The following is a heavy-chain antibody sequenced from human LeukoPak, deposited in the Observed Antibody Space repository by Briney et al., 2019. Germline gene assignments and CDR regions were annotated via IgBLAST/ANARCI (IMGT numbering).Heavy chain of an antibody. D-gene: IGHD5-24*01. J-gene: IGHJ3*02. CDR2: ISSSGSTI. CDR3: ARSRDGYTYYAFDI. Sequence: GGSLRLSCAASGFTFDDYAMHWVRQAPGKGLEWVSYISSSGSTIYYADSVKGRFTISRDNAKNSLYLQMNSLRAEDTAVYYCARSRDGYTYYAFDIWGQGTMVTVSS. CDR1: GFTFDDYA. V-gene: IGHV3-11*04.